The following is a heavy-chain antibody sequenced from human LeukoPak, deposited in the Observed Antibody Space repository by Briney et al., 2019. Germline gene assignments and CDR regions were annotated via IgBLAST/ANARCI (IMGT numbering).Heavy chain of an antibody. CDR2: IDWDDDK. J-gene: IGHJ4*02. V-gene: IGHV2-70*04. D-gene: IGHD1-7*01. Sequence: SGPALVKPTQTLTLTCTFSGFSLSTNGMRVNWIRQPPGKALEWLARIDWDDDKFYSTSLKTRLTISKDTSKNQVVLTMTNMDPVDTATYYCARIKGAGNYALDYWGQGTPVTVSP. CDR1: GFSLSTNGMR. CDR3: ARIKGAGNYALDY.